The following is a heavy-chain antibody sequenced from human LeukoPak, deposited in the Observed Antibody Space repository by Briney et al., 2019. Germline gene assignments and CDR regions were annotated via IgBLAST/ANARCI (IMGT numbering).Heavy chain of an antibody. D-gene: IGHD5-24*01. CDR3: ARGLEMEAEAASPFDY. CDR2: IYYSGST. Sequence: SETLSLTCAVYGGSFSGYYWSWIRQPPGKGLEWIGYIYYSGSTYYNPSLKSRVTISVDTSENQFSLKLSSVTAADTAVYYCARGLEMEAEAASPFDYWGQGTLVTVSS. J-gene: IGHJ4*02. V-gene: IGHV4-30-4*08. CDR1: GGSFSGYY.